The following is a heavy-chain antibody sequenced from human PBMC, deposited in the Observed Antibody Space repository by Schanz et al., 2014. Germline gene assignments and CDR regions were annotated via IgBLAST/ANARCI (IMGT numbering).Heavy chain of an antibody. CDR2: ISPYNGNT. Sequence: QVQLVQSGAEVKKPGASVKVSCKASGYTFTSYGISWVRQAPGQGLEWMGWISPYNGNTNYAQKLQGRVTMTADTSTSTAYMDLRSLRFGDTAVYYCARDFSAYVGNYFDYWGQGTLVTVSS. CDR3: ARDFSAYVGNYFDY. V-gene: IGHV1-18*01. CDR1: GYTFTSYG. D-gene: IGHD5-12*01. J-gene: IGHJ4*02.